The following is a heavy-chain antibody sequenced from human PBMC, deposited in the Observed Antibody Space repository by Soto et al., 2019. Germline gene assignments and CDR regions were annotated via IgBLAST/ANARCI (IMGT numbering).Heavy chain of an antibody. J-gene: IGHJ6*02. Sequence: DVQLVESGGGLVQPGGSMRLSCAASGFTFPGYWMSWVRQAPGKGLEWVANTHQEETENYYGDSVWGRFNISRDKAKNVLYLQMNSRRGEDTAVYYCALIGVRTMYNGLDVWGQGTTVTVSS. CDR1: GFTFPGYW. D-gene: IGHD1-7*01. CDR3: ALIGVRTMYNGLDV. V-gene: IGHV3-7*01. CDR2: THQEETEN.